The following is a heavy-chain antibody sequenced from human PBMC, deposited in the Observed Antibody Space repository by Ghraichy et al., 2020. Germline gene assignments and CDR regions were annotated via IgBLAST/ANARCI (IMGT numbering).Heavy chain of an antibody. Sequence: LSLTCAASGFTFSVYDMYWVRQAPGKGLEWVAVTSYDGNEKYHADSVRGRFTISRDNSKNTVSLKMNNVRPEDTAVYFCAKDATVGTRSLYLDSWGQAILVAVSS. V-gene: IGHV3-30*18. CDR2: TSYDGNEK. CDR1: GFTFSVYD. D-gene: IGHD1-26*01. CDR3: AKDATVGTRSLYLDS. J-gene: IGHJ4*02.